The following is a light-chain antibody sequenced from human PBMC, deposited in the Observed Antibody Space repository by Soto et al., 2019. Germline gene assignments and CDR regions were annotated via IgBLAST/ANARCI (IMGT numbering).Light chain of an antibody. CDR1: SSDIGAYDY. J-gene: IGLJ2*01. CDR2: EVN. CDR3: SSYTTFRTPHVA. V-gene: IGLV2-14*01. Sequence: QSALTQPASLSGSPGQSITISCTGTSSDIGAYDYVSWFQQHPGKAPKLMISEVNNRPSGVSNRFSGSKSGNTAYLTISGLQVEDEAHYYCSSYTTFRTPHVAFGGGTKVTVL.